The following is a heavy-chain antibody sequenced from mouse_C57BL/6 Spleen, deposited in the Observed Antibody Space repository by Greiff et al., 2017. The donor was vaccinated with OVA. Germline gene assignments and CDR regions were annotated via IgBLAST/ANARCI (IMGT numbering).Heavy chain of an antibody. CDR2: IYPRDGST. Sequence: QVQLKESGPELVKPGASVKLSCKASGYTFTSYDINWVKQRPGQGLEWIGWIYPRDGSTKYNEKFKGKATLTVDTSSSTAYMELHSLTSEDSAVYFCARFPSYDGFAYWGQGTLVTVSA. V-gene: IGHV1-85*01. D-gene: IGHD2-12*01. J-gene: IGHJ3*01. CDR1: GYTFTSYD. CDR3: ARFPSYDGFAY.